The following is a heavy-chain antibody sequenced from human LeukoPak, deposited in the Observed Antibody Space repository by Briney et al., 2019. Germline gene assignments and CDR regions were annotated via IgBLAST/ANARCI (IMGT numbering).Heavy chain of an antibody. CDR1: GFTFSSHW. D-gene: IGHD3-22*01. J-gene: IGHJ4*02. Sequence: PGGSLRLSCAASGFTFSSHWMHWVRQAPGKGLVWVSRINGDGSNTTYADSVKGRFTISRDNAKNTLYLQMNSLRAEDTAVYYCARDLGDSSDFDYWGQGTLVTVSS. V-gene: IGHV3-74*03. CDR2: INGDGSNT. CDR3: ARDLGDSSDFDY.